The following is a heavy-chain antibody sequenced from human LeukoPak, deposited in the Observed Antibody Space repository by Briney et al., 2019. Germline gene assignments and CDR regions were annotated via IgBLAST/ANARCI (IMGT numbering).Heavy chain of an antibody. CDR2: VYSGGSI. Sequence: GGSLRLSCAASGFTLRSSYMSWVRQAPGKGVEGVSIVYSGGSIYYADSVKGRFTTSRHNSNNTLDLQMNSLRTEDTAMYYCARSYNSAWLDYWGQGTLVTVSS. V-gene: IGHV3-53*04. J-gene: IGHJ4*02. D-gene: IGHD6-19*01. CDR1: GFTLRSSY. CDR3: ARSYNSAWLDY.